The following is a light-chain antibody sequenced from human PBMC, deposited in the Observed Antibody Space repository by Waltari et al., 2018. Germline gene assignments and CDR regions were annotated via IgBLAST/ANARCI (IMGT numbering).Light chain of an antibody. CDR3: CSYAGSSTYV. J-gene: IGLJ1*01. CDR2: EVN. CDR1: SSAVGSYNL. V-gene: IGLV2-23*02. Sequence: QSSLTQPASVSGSPGTSITISCTGASSAVGSYNLVSWYRQHPGTPPKLVIYEVNRRPSGVSHRFSGSKSGNTASLTISGLQTEDEADYFCCSYAGSSTYVFGTGTKVTVL.